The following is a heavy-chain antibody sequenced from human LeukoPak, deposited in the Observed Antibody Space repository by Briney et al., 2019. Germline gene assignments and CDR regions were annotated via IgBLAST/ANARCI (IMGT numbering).Heavy chain of an antibody. CDR1: GGSVSSGNYY. D-gene: IGHD1-26*01. CDR3: ARQTSGMAFDI. CDR2: IYYSGST. Sequence: PSETLSLTCTVSGGSVSSGNYYWSWIRQPPGKGLEWIGYIYYSGSTNYNPSLKSRVTISVDTSKNQFSLKLSSVTAADTAVYHCARQTSGMAFDIWGQGIMVTVSS. V-gene: IGHV4-61*01. J-gene: IGHJ3*02.